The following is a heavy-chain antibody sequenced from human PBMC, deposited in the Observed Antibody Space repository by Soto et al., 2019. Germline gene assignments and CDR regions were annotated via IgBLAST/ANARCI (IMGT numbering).Heavy chain of an antibody. CDR2: IDPTDSYT. Sequence: PGESLKISCKASGYTFTNYWISWVRQMPGKGLEWMGRIDPTDSYTNYSPSFQGHVTISVDKSGTTAYLQWSSLKASDTAIYYCARRGEGKSGAFDIWGQGTTVTVS. CDR3: ARRGEGKSGAFDI. D-gene: IGHD3-10*01. V-gene: IGHV5-10-1*01. J-gene: IGHJ3*02. CDR1: GYTFTNYW.